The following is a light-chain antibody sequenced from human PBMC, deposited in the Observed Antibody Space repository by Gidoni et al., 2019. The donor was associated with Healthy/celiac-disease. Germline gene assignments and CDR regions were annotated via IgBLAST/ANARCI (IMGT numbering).Light chain of an antibody. V-gene: IGKV4-1*01. J-gene: IGKJ3*01. CDR2: WAT. CDR3: QQYYSTPFT. CDR1: QSVLYSSNNKNY. Sequence: DTVMTQSPDSLAVSLGERATINCKASQSVLYSSNNKNYLAWYQQKPGQPPKLLIYWATTRESGVPDRFSGSGSVPDFTLTISSLQAEDVAVYYCQQYYSTPFTFGPGTKVEIK.